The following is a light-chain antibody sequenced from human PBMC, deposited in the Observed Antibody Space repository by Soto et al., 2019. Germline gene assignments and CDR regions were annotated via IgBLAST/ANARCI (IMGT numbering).Light chain of an antibody. CDR2: TNN. J-gene: IGLJ1*01. V-gene: IGLV1-44*01. Sequence: QSVLTQPPSVSGTPGQTVTISCSGSTSNIGSNPVNWYQQLPGTAPRLLISTNNQRPSGVPDRFSGSRSGTSASLAISGLQSEDEADYYCAAWDDRTNGPSYVFGTGTKVTVL. CDR1: TSNIGSNP. CDR3: AAWDDRTNGPSYV.